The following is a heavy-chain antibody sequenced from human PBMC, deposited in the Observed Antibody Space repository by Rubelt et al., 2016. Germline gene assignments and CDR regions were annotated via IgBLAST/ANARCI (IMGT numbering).Heavy chain of an antibody. J-gene: IGHJ4*02. CDR2: VTGGGDPV. CDR3: VRDENWAFDY. D-gene: IGHD7-27*01. CDR1: GFAFNYYR. V-gene: IGHV3-48*02. Sequence: EVELVESGGSLVQPGGSLRVSCAASGFAFNYYRMNWVRQAPGKGLEWVSYVTGGGDPVYYADSVKGRFTISRDNARKSLFLQMNSLRDEDTAVYFCVRDENWAFDYWGQGALVTVSS.